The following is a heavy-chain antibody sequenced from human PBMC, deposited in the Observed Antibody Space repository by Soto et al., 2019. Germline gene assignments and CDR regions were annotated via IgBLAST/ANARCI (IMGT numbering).Heavy chain of an antibody. CDR3: ARIAAESAYYYYYGMDD. V-gene: IGHV1-69*01. Sequence: QVQLVQSGAEVKKPGSSVKVSCKASGGTLSSYAISWVRQAPGQGLEWMGGIIPIFGTANYAQKFQGRVTITADDSTSTAYMDLSSLRSEDTAVYYCARIAAESAYYYYYGMDDWGQGTTVTVSS. CDR1: GGTLSSYA. CDR2: IIPIFGTA. D-gene: IGHD6-13*01. J-gene: IGHJ6*02.